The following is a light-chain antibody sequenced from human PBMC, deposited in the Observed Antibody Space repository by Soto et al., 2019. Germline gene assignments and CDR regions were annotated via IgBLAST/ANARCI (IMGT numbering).Light chain of an antibody. CDR3: RAWDDSLNGWV. V-gene: IGLV1-44*01. Sequence: QSVLTQPASASGTPGQRVTISCSGSSSNIGSNTVNWYQQLPGTAPKLLIYSNNQRPSGVSDRFSGSKSGTSASLAISGLQDEDEADYYCRAWDDSLNGWVFGGGTKLTVL. CDR2: SNN. CDR1: SSNIGSNT. J-gene: IGLJ3*02.